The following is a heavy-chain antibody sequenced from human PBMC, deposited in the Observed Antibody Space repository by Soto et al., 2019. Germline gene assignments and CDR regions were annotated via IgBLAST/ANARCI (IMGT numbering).Heavy chain of an antibody. D-gene: IGHD6-13*01. J-gene: IGHJ4*02. CDR3: ASPGRAGGPG. CDR1: GFTFSSYA. Sequence: EAQLLESGGGLVQPGGSLRLSCAASGFTFSSYALSWVRQSPGKGLEWVSAVSGSGSNTYYADSVKGRFTISRDNSKNRRYLQMNSLRAEDTAVYYCASPGRAGGPGWGQGTLVTVSS. V-gene: IGHV3-23*01. CDR2: VSGSGSNT.